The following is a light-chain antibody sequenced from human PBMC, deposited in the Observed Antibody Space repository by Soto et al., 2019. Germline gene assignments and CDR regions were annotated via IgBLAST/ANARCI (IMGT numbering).Light chain of an antibody. CDR2: GAS. Sequence: AIQMTQTPSSLSASVVDRFTITFPASHGIRNDLGWYQQKPGKAPKPLIYGASTLLSGVPSNFSGSASGTDFTLTISSLQPEDLATYYCLQYRASPSTFGGRTKVDI. CDR3: LQYRASPST. J-gene: IGKJ4*01. V-gene: IGKV1-6*01. CDR1: HGIRND.